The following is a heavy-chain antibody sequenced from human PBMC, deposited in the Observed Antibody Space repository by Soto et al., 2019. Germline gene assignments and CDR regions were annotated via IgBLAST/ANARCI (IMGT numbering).Heavy chain of an antibody. Sequence: ASVKVTCKASGYTFTSYGISWVRQAPGQGLEWMGWISAYNGNTNYAQKLQGRVTMTTDTSTSTAYMELRSLRSDDTAVYYCARNPHFDWWANIDYWGQGTLVTVSS. V-gene: IGHV1-18*01. CDR2: ISAYNGNT. CDR1: GYTFTSYG. J-gene: IGHJ4*02. CDR3: ARNPHFDWWANIDY. D-gene: IGHD3-9*01.